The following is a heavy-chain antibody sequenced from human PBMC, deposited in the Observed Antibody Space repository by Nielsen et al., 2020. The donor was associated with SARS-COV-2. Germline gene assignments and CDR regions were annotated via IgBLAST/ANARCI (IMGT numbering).Heavy chain of an antibody. CDR1: GGSISSGDYY. CDR3: ARDRSLRYFDWLFGSGGMDV. V-gene: IGHV4-30-4*01. D-gene: IGHD3-9*01. Sequence: SETLSLTCTVSGGSISSGDYYWSWIRQPPGKGLEWIGYIYYSGSTYYNPSLKSRVAISVDTSKNQFSLKLSSVTAADTAVYYCARDRSLRYFDWLFGSGGMDVWGQGTTVTVSS. CDR2: IYYSGST. J-gene: IGHJ6*02.